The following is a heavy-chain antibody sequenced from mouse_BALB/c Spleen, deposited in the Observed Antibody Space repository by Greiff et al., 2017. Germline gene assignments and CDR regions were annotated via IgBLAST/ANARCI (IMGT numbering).Heavy chain of an antibody. Sequence: EVQLQESGPGLVKPSQSLSLTCTVTGYSITSDYAWNWIRQFPGNKLEWMGYISYSGSTSYNPSLKSRISITRDTSKNQFFLQLNSVTTEDTATYYCARDLIYDGPYYYAMDYWGQGTSVTVSS. J-gene: IGHJ4*01. V-gene: IGHV3-2*02. CDR2: ISYSGST. CDR1: GYSITSDYA. D-gene: IGHD2-3*01. CDR3: ARDLIYDGPYYYAMDY.